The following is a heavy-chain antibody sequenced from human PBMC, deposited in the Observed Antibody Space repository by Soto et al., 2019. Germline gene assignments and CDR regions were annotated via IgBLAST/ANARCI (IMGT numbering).Heavy chain of an antibody. V-gene: IGHV3-30*18. J-gene: IGHJ4*02. CDR2: ISYDASDK. CDR3: AEGTGFSEWL. CDR1: GFTFSSSG. Sequence: QVQLVESGGGVVQPGRSLRLSCAASGFTFSSSGMHWVRQAPGKGLEWVAGISYDASDKRYADSVKGQFTISRDNSKNTLYLQMNSLRAEDTAVYYCAEGTGFSEWLWGQGTLVTVSS. D-gene: IGHD3-3*01.